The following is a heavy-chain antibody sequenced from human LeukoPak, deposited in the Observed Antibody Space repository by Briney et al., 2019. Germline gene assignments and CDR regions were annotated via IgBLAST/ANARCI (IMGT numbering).Heavy chain of an antibody. Sequence: GGSLRLSCAASGFTFSNYAMSWVRQAPGKGLEWVSAITGSGGNTYYADSVKGRFTLSRDNSKNTVFLQMNSLRAEDTAAYYCAKWGDYDVLTGYYVSDYWGQGTLVTVSS. D-gene: IGHD3-9*01. CDR2: ITGSGGNT. CDR1: GFTFSNYA. J-gene: IGHJ4*02. V-gene: IGHV3-23*01. CDR3: AKWGDYDVLTGYYVSDY.